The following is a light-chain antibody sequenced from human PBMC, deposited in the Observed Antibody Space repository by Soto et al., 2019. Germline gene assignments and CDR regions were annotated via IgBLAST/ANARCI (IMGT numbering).Light chain of an antibody. V-gene: IGKV3-20*01. J-gene: IGKJ1*01. CDR2: GAS. CDR3: QQYGNAPPWP. Sequence: EIVFTQSPGTLSLSXXERATLSCRAIQSVSSSYLAWYQQKPGQAPRLLIYGASNRATGIPDRFSGSGSGTDFTLTISRLEPEDFAVYYCQQYGNAPPWPFGQVTKVAIK. CDR1: QSVSSSY.